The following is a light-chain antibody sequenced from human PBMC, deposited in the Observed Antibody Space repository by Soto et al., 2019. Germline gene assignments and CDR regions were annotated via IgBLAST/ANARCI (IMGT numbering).Light chain of an antibody. CDR3: CSYAGSSTLYV. CDR2: GGT. J-gene: IGLJ1*01. V-gene: IGLV2-23*01. Sequence: QSALTQPASVSGSPGQSITISCTGTSSDVGSYNLVSWYQQLPGKAPKLMIFGGTKRPSGVSSRFSGSKSGNTASLTISGLQAEDEADYYCCSYAGSSTLYVFGTWTKLTVL. CDR1: SSDVGSYNL.